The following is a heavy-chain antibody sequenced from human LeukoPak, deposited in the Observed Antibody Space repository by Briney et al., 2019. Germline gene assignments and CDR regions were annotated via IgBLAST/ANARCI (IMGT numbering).Heavy chain of an antibody. CDR3: VRDVKF. CDR1: GGSISSSNW. D-gene: IGHD3-16*02. J-gene: IGHJ4*02. CDR2: VYYSGST. Sequence: SGTLSLTCAVSGGSISSSNWWSWVRQPPGKGLEWIGYVYYSGSTYYNPSHKSRVTMSVDTSKNQFSLELSSGTAADTAVYYCVRDVKFWGQGTLVTVSS. V-gene: IGHV4-4*02.